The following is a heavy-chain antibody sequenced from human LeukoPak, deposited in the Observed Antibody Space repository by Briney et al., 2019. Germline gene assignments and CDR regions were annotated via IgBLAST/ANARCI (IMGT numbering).Heavy chain of an antibody. CDR2: ISWNSGSI. CDR3: AKVTVNYFDY. V-gene: IGHV3-9*01. J-gene: IGHJ4*02. CDR1: GFTFDDYA. D-gene: IGHD6-19*01. Sequence: GRSLRLSCAASGFTFDDYAMHWVRQAPGKGLEWVSGISWNSGSIGYADSVKGRFTISRDNAKNSLYLQMNSLRAEDTALYYCAKVTVNYFDYWGQGTLVAVSS.